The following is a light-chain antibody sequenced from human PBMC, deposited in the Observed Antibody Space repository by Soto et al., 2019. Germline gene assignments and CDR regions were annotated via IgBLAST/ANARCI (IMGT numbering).Light chain of an antibody. CDR3: AAWDDSLNGRV. CDR2: SGQ. CDR1: SSNIRSNT. J-gene: IGLJ1*01. Sequence: QSALAQPPSASGTPGQRVSISGSVSSSNIRSNTVNWYQHLPGTAPKLLIYSGQQRPSGVPDRSSGSKSGTSASLAISGLQSEDEADYYCAAWDDSLNGRVFGTGPKVTVL. V-gene: IGLV1-44*01.